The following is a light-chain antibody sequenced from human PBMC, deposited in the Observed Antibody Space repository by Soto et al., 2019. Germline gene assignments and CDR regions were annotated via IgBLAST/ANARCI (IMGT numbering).Light chain of an antibody. CDR1: SSDIGGYDY. J-gene: IGLJ1*01. Sequence: QSALTQPASVSGSPGQSITISCTGTSSDIGGYDYVSWYQQYPGKAPKLMIYDVSNRPSGVSDRFSGSKSANTASLTISGLQAEEEADYYCNSYTTRSSLYVFGTGTKLTVL. V-gene: IGLV2-14*01. CDR2: DVS. CDR3: NSYTTRSSLYV.